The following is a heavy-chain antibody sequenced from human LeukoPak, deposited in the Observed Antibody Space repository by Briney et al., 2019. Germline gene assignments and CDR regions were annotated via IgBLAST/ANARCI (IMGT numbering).Heavy chain of an antibody. CDR1: GFTFSNAW. CDR3: TATMYDFWSGYYFDY. V-gene: IGHV3-15*01. D-gene: IGHD3-3*01. J-gene: IGHJ4*02. Sequence: GGSLRLSCAASGFTFSNAWMSWVRQAPGKVLEWVGRIKSKTDGGTTDYAAPVKGRFTISRDDSKNTLYLQMNSLKTEDTAVYYCTATMYDFWSGYYFDYWGQGTLVTVSS. CDR2: IKSKTDGGTT.